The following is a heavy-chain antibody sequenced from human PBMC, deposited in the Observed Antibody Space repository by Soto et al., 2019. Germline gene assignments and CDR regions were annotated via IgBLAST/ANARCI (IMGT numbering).Heavy chain of an antibody. CDR2: ISYDGSNK. CDR1: GFTFSSYA. V-gene: IGHV3-30-3*01. D-gene: IGHD1-26*01. Sequence: VQLVESGGGVVQPGRSLRLSCAASGFTFSSYAMHWVRQAPGKGLEWVAVISYDGSNKYYADSVKGRFTISRDNSKNTLYLQMNSLRAEDTAVYYCARASYSGSYYSRAFDIWGQGTMVTVSS. CDR3: ARASYSGSYYSRAFDI. J-gene: IGHJ3*02.